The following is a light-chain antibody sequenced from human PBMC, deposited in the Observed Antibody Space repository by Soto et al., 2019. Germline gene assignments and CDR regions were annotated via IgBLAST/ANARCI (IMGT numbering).Light chain of an antibody. J-gene: IGKJ4*01. CDR3: QQRSNWPPT. CDR2: NAS. Sequence: EIVLTQSPATLSLSPGERATLSCRASQSVSSYLAWYQQKPGQAPRLLIYNASNRAPGIPARFSGSGSGTDFTLTISSLEPEDSVVYYCQQRSNWPPTFGGGTKVEIK. V-gene: IGKV3-11*01. CDR1: QSVSSY.